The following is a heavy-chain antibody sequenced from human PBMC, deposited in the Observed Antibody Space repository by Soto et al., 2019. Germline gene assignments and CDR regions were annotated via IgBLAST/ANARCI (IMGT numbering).Heavy chain of an antibody. CDR3: VKDEGWNWGEGGSFDY. J-gene: IGHJ4*02. V-gene: IGHV3-64D*09. CDR1: GFTFSSYA. CDR2: ISSNGGST. Sequence: GGSLRLSCSASGFTFSSYAMHWVRQAPGKGLEYVSAISSNGGSTYYADSVKGRFTISRDNSKNTLYLQMSSLRAEDTAVYYCVKDEGWNWGEGGSFDYWGQGTLVTVSS. D-gene: IGHD7-27*01.